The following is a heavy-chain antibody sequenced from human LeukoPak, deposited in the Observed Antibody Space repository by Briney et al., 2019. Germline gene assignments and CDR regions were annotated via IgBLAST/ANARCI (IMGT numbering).Heavy chain of an antibody. CDR2: IYSGGST. CDR1: GFTVSSNY. J-gene: IGHJ6*02. D-gene: IGHD3-16*01. Sequence: EGSLRLSCAASGFTVSSNYMSWVRQAPGKGLEWVSVIYSGGSTYYADSVKGRFTISRDNSKNTLYLQMNSLRAEDTAVYYCARDLHDHGMDVWGQGTTVTVSS. CDR3: ARDLHDHGMDV. V-gene: IGHV3-66*01.